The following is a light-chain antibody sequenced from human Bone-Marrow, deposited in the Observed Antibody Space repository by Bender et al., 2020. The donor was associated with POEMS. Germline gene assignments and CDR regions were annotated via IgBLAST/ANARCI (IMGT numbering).Light chain of an antibody. CDR1: SNEVGTYNL. V-gene: IGLV2-23*01. Sequence: QSALTQPASVSGSPGQSITISCTGTSNEVGTYNLVSWYQQHPGNAPKLLIYNDTQRPSVVSNRFSGSTSGTAASLIIAGLRAEDEADYYCCSYDCGSSWVFGGGTKLTVL. CDR3: CSYDCGSSWV. J-gene: IGLJ3*02. CDR2: NDT.